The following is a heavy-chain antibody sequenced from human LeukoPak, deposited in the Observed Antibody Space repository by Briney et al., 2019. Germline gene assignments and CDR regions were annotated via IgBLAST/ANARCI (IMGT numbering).Heavy chain of an antibody. Sequence: ASVKVSCKASGYTFTSYGISWVRQAPGQGLEWMGWISAYNGNTNYAQKLQGRVTMTTDTSTSTAYMELRSLRSDDTAVYYCARKYYDILGAYYYMDVWGKGTTVTISS. D-gene: IGHD3-9*01. CDR2: ISAYNGNT. J-gene: IGHJ6*03. V-gene: IGHV1-18*01. CDR3: ARKYYDILGAYYYMDV. CDR1: GYTFTSYG.